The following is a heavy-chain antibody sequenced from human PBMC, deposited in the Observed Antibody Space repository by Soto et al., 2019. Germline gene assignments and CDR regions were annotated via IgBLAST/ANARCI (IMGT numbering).Heavy chain of an antibody. CDR3: ARDYEYSSSGRSSLHNNYYYYMDV. CDR2: IYSGGST. D-gene: IGHD6-6*01. CDR1: GFTVSSNY. V-gene: IGHV3-66*01. Sequence: GGSLRLSCAASGFTVSSNYMSWVRQAPGKGLEWVSVIYSGGSTYYADSVKGRFTISRDNSKNTLYLQMNSLRAEDTAVYYCARDYEYSSSGRSSLHNNYYYYMDVWGKGTTVTVSS. J-gene: IGHJ6*03.